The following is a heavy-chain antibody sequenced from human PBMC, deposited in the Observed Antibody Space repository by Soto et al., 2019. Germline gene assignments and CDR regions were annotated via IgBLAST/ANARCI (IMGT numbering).Heavy chain of an antibody. J-gene: IGHJ4*02. D-gene: IGHD3-10*01. CDR2: ISDDGVSK. CDR1: GFTFSNYG. V-gene: IGHV3-30*03. CDR3: ARAYYFGSGTSYTLYY. Sequence: VGSLRLSCAASGFTFSNYGMHWVRQAPGKGLEWVAVISDDGVSKYYADSVQGRFTISRDNSESVVLLQMDSLRPDDTALYFCARAYYFGSGTSYTLYYWGQGTQVTVSS.